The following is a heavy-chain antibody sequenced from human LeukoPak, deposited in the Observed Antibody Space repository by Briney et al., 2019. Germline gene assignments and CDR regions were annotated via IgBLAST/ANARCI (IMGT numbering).Heavy chain of an antibody. CDR3: ARVSGPGMNEYFHL. CDR2: INNDGTTT. J-gene: IGHJ1*01. Sequence: PGGSLRLSCAASGFTFSGAWMHWVRQAPGKGLVWVSRINNDGTTTMYADSVKGRFTLSRDNAKNTLYLQMNSLRAEDTAVYYCARVSGPGMNEYFHLWGQGTPVTVSS. V-gene: IGHV3-74*03. CDR1: GFTFSGAW. D-gene: IGHD3-10*01.